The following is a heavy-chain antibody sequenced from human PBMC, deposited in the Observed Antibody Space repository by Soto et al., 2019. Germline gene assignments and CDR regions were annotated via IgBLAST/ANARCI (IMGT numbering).Heavy chain of an antibody. CDR1: DGNISSSDVH. CDR3: ASGPNPNYYDY. V-gene: IGHV4-31*03. CDR2: ISYSGNT. J-gene: IGHJ4*02. Sequence: SETMCLTCTVSDGNISSSDVHWSLIRQHPGKGLEWIGHISYSGNTFYNPSLKSRLTISMDTSKSQFSLRLDSVTAADTAVYYCASGPNPNYYDYWGQGTLVTVSS. D-gene: IGHD2-8*01.